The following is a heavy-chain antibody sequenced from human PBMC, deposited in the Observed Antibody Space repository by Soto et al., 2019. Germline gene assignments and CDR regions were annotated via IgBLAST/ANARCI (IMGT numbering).Heavy chain of an antibody. Sequence: GGSLRLSCAASGFTFSSYAMSWVRQAPGKGLEWVSAISGSGGSTYYADSVKGRFTISRDNSENTLYLQMNSLRAEDTAVYYCAKDSPNHLTTVTTFDYWGQGTLVTVSS. CDR3: AKDSPNHLTTVTTFDY. CDR2: ISGSGGST. V-gene: IGHV3-23*01. CDR1: GFTFSSYA. J-gene: IGHJ4*02. D-gene: IGHD4-4*01.